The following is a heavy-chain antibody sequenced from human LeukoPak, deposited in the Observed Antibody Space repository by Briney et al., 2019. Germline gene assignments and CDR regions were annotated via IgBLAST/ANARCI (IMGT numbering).Heavy chain of an antibody. D-gene: IGHD5-18*01. J-gene: IGHJ4*02. CDR2: IYYSGST. Sequence: SETLSLTCIVSGGSISSISSNNYHWGWIRQPPGKGLEWIGSIYYSGSTYYNPSLKSRVTISVDTSKNQFSLKLSSVTAADTALYYCARDRIRGYSYGPTLDYWGQGTLVTVSS. V-gene: IGHV4-39*07. CDR1: GGSISSISSNNYH. CDR3: ARDRIRGYSYGPTLDY.